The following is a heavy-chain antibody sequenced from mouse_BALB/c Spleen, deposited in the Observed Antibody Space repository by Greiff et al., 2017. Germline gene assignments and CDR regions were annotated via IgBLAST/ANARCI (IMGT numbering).Heavy chain of an antibody. D-gene: IGHD2-1*01. Sequence: QVQLQQSGAELVRPGASVKMSCKASGYTFTGYWMHWVKQRPGQGLEWIGAIDTSDSYTSYNQKFKGKATLTVDESSSTAYMQLSSLTSEDSAVYYCARRGGNYEGAMDYWGQGTSVTVSS. J-gene: IGHJ4*01. CDR1: GYTFTGYW. CDR2: IDTSDSYT. V-gene: IGHV1-69*02. CDR3: ARRGGNYEGAMDY.